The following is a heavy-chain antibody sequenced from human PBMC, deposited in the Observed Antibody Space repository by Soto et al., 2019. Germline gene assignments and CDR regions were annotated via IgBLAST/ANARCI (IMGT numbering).Heavy chain of an antibody. V-gene: IGHV6-1*01. Sequence: PSQTLLLTCAISGDSVSSNSAGWNWVRQTPSRGLEWLGRTYYKSRWFNNYAVSVKSRITINPDTSQNQFSLHLDSVTPEDTAVYFCARGSWDDVSGHYYMDVWGKGTTVTVSS. J-gene: IGHJ6*03. CDR3: ARGSWDDVSGHYYMDV. CDR1: GDSVSSNSAG. CDR2: TYYKSRWFN. D-gene: IGHD5-12*01.